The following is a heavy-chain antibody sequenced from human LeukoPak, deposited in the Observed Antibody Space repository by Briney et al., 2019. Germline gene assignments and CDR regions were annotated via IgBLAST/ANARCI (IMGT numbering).Heavy chain of an antibody. CDR3: AKAVVAATRVDY. D-gene: IGHD2-15*01. V-gene: IGHV3-66*01. CDR2: IYSGGST. J-gene: IGHJ4*02. CDR1: GFTVSSKY. Sequence: GGSLRLSCAASGFTVSSKYMRWVRQAPGKGREWVSVIYSGGSTYYADSVKGRFTISRDNSKNTLYLQMNSLRAEDTAVYYCAKAVVAATRVDYWGQGTLVTVSS.